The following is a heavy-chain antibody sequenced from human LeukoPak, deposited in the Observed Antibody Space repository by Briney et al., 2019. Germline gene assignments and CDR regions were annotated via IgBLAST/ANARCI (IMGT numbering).Heavy chain of an antibody. CDR3: ASSPRNYYDSTFFDY. J-gene: IGHJ4*02. D-gene: IGHD3-22*01. Sequence: GGSLRLSCAASGFTFSSYGMSWVRQAPGKGLEWVSSISSSSSYIYYADSVKGRFTISRDNAKNSLHLQMNSLRAEDTAVYYCASSPRNYYDSTFFDYWGQGTLVTVSS. V-gene: IGHV3-21*01. CDR1: GFTFSSYG. CDR2: ISSSSSYI.